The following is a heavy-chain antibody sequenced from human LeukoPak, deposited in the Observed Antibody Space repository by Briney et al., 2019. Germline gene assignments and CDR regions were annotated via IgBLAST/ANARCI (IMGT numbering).Heavy chain of an antibody. CDR2: INHSGST. V-gene: IGHV4-34*01. Sequence: SETLSLTCAVYGGSFSGYSWSWTRQPPGKGLEWIVEINHSGSTKNNPSLKSRVTISVDTSKNQFSLKLTSVTAADTAVYYCARGANYYDSSGYSATFDYWGQGTLVTVSS. J-gene: IGHJ4*02. CDR1: GGSFSGYS. D-gene: IGHD3-22*01. CDR3: ARGANYYDSSGYSATFDY.